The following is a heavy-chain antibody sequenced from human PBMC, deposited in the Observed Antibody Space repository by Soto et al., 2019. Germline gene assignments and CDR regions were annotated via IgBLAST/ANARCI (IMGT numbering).Heavy chain of an antibody. CDR2: IYPGDSDT. D-gene: IGHD3-16*02. J-gene: IGHJ3*02. V-gene: IGHV5-51*01. CDR1: GYNFKTYW. CDR3: ARQNRYIDTINYDDLDT. Sequence: GESLKISCEAFGYNFKTYWIAWVRQMPGQGLEWMGIIYPGDSDTTYSPSFQGQVTISVDKTISTAYLQLSSLKASDNAMYYRARQNRYIDTINYDDLDTWGQETILTVSS.